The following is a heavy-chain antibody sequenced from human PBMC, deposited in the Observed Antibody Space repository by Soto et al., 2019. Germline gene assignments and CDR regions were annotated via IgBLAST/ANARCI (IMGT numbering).Heavy chain of an antibody. V-gene: IGHV1-2*04. J-gene: IGHJ6*03. D-gene: IGHD5-12*01. CDR1: GDTFNDYY. Sequence: GASVKVSCKTSGDTFNDYYIHWVRQAPGQGLEWMGWINPNGGFTNYAQKFQGWVTMTRDTSIRTVYIELSSLRSDDTAVYYCARESGGATATLDYYYFYMDVWGKGTTVTVSS. CDR2: INPNGGFT. CDR3: ARESGGATATLDYYYFYMDV.